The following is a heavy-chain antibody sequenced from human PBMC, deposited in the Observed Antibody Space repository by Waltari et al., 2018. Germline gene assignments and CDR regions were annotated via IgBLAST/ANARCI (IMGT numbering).Heavy chain of an antibody. Sequence: EVQLVESGGGLVQPGGSLRLSCTASGFIFGAFWMHWVRQAPGKGLEWIGEINHEGKTKYKRSIRNRVTLSVDTSRKQFSLNMRSVTAADTAIYYCARGGTFPGYYYYMDIWGKGTPVTVSS. CDR3: ARGGTFPGYYYYMDI. V-gene: IGHV3-74*01. CDR1: GFIFGAFW. CDR2: INHEGKTK. J-gene: IGHJ6*03.